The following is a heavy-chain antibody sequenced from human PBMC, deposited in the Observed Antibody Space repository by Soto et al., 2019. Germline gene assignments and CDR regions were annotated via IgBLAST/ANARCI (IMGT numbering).Heavy chain of an antibody. CDR3: ARVGGVVPAASPLGWFYX. Sequence: ASVKVSCKASGGTFSSYAISWVRQAPGQGLEWMGVIIPIFGTANYAQKFQGRVTITADKSKSTAYMELSSLRSEDTAVYYCARVGGVVPAASPLGWFYXWGQATPVTVSX. V-gene: IGHV1-69*06. J-gene: IGHJ5*02. CDR2: IIPIFGTA. D-gene: IGHD2-2*01. CDR1: GGTFSSYA.